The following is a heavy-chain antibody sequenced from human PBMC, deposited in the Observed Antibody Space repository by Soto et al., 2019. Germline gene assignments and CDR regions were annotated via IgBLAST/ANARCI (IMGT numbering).Heavy chain of an antibody. CDR1: VGSISSSSW. CDR2: IYHAGCP. D-gene: IGHD2-21*01. Sequence: SETLSLTCSVSVGSISSSSWWTCVRQSPGKGLEWIGEIYHAGCPNYNPSFQSRVTISADTSKNHFSLRLTSVTAADSATYYCARGLSFRGDFDIWGQGTTVTVSS. V-gene: IGHV4-4*02. CDR3: ARGLSFRGDFDI. J-gene: IGHJ3*02.